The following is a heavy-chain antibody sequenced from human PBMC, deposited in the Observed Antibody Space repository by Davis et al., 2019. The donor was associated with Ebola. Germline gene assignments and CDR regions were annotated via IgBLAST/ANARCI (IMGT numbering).Heavy chain of an antibody. V-gene: IGHV4-34*01. CDR1: GGSFSGYY. D-gene: IGHD2-15*01. CDR2: INHSGST. CDR3: ARERYCSGGSCYQNWFDP. J-gene: IGHJ5*02. Sequence: MPSETLSLTCAVYGGSFSGYYWSWIRQPPGKGLEWIGEINHSGSTNYNPSLKSRVTISVDKSKNQFSLKLSSVTAADTAVYYCARERYCSGGSCYQNWFDPWGQGTLVTVSS.